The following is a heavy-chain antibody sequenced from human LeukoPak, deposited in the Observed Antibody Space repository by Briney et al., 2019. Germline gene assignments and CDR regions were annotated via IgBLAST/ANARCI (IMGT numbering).Heavy chain of an antibody. D-gene: IGHD1-14*01. CDR1: GFSLNTSGVG. Sequence: SGPTLVKPTQTLTLTCTFSGFSLNTSGVGVGWIRQPPGKALECLALIYWDDDRRYSPSLKSRLTITKDTSKNQVVLTMTNMDPVDTATYYCVHRPANRYFDYWGQGTLVTVSS. J-gene: IGHJ4*02. CDR3: VHRPANRYFDY. CDR2: IYWDDDR. V-gene: IGHV2-5*02.